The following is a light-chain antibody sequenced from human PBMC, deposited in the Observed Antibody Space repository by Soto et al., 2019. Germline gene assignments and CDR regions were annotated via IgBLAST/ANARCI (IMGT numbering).Light chain of an antibody. CDR3: QQANSFPPWT. CDR2: GAS. V-gene: IGKV3-20*01. CDR1: QSVSSSF. J-gene: IGKJ1*01. Sequence: EIVLTQSPGTLSLSPGEGVTLSCRASQSVSSSFLAWYQQKPGQAPRLLIYGASSRAAGIPDRFTGSGSGTDFTLTISSLQPEDFATYYCQQANSFPPWTFGQGTKVDIK.